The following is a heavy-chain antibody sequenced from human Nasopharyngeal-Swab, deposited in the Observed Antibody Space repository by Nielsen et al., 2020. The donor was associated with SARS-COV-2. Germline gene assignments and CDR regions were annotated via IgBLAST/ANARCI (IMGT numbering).Heavy chain of an antibody. Sequence: VRQAPGKGLEWIGEIYHSGSTNYNPSLKSRVTISVDKSKNQSSLKLSSVTAADTAVYYCASVLGYCSSTSCYYYYGMDVWGQGTTVTVSS. CDR2: IYHSGST. CDR3: ASVLGYCSSTSCYYYYGMDV. V-gene: IGHV4-4*02. J-gene: IGHJ6*02. D-gene: IGHD2-2*01.